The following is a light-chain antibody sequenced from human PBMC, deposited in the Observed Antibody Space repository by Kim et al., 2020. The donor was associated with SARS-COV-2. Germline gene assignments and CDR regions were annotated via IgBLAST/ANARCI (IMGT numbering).Light chain of an antibody. CDR3: QKYNSAPWT. Sequence: ASVGDRVTITCRSSQGINNFFAWYQQRPGKVPKLLIYAASVLQSGVPSRFSASGSGTDFTLTISGLQPEDVATYYCQKYNSAPWTFGQGTKVDIK. CDR1: QGINNF. CDR2: AAS. V-gene: IGKV1-27*01. J-gene: IGKJ1*01.